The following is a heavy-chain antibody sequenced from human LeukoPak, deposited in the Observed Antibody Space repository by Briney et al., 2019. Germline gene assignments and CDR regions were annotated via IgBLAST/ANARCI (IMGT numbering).Heavy chain of an antibody. CDR1: XGSXY. Sequence: XGSXYWSWIRQPPGKGLEWIAYIYCSGSTNYNPSLTSRVTISVDTSKNQFSLKLSSVTAADTAVYYCARASRRYYYDSSGYYSDPKTLDYWGQGTLVTVSS. V-gene: IGHV4-61*01. CDR2: IYCSGST. D-gene: IGHD3-22*01. J-gene: IGHJ4*02. CDR3: ARASRRYYYDSSGYYSDPKTLDY.